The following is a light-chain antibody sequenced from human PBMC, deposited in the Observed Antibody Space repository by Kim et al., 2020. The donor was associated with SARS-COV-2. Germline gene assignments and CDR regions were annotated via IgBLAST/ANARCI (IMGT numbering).Light chain of an antibody. CDR1: QSGSSNY. CDR3: QQYSSSPAT. Sequence: SPGERATPSCRASQSGSSNYLAWYQQKPGQAPRLLIYGASSRATGIPDRFSGSGSGTDFTLTITRLEPEDFAVYYCQQYSSSPATFGQGTKVDIK. J-gene: IGKJ1*01. V-gene: IGKV3-20*01. CDR2: GAS.